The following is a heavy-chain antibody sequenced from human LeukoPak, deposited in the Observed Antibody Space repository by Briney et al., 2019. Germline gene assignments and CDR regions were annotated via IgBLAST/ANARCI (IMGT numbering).Heavy chain of an antibody. V-gene: IGHV4-39*07. CDR1: GGSISSTNYY. D-gene: IGHD5-24*01. CDR2: MYYNGST. CDR3: AVLLAGVSDGFDNAFDI. J-gene: IGHJ3*02. Sequence: SETLSLTCTVSGGSISSTNYYWGWIRQPSGKGLEWIGSMYYNGSTYYNPSLKSRVTISVDTSKNQFSLKLRSVTAADTALYYCAVLLAGVSDGFDNAFDIWGQGTTVTVSS.